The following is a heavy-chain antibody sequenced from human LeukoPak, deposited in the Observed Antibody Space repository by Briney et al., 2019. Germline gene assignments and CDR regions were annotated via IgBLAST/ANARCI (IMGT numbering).Heavy chain of an antibody. CDR3: APKVVGSTPFDY. V-gene: IGHV3-23*01. D-gene: IGHD2-15*01. CDR2: ISGSGGNT. CDR1: GFTFSSYA. J-gene: IGHJ4*02. Sequence: GGSLRLSCAASGFTFSSYAMNWVRQAPGKGLEWVSSISGSGGNTYYADSVKGRFTISRDNSKNTLYLQMNRLRAEDTAVYYCAPKVVGSTPFDYWGQGTLVTVSS.